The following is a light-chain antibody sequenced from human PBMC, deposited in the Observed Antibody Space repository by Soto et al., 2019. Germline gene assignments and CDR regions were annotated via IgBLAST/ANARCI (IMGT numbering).Light chain of an antibody. CDR3: QQFNSL. Sequence: IQMTQSPSSMFGSXGDRVTIPCRTCKESRNGLGWYQKAPGXATKRLIYGASQLQSGVPSRFSGIGYGTHFILTISNLQPEDFATYYCQQFNSLFGQGTRLEIK. CDR1: KESRNG. J-gene: IGKJ5*01. V-gene: IGKV1-17*02. CDR2: GAS.